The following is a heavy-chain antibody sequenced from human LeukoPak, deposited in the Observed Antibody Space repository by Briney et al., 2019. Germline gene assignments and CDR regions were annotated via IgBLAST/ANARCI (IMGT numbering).Heavy chain of an antibody. J-gene: IGHJ4*02. CDR2: ISWNSGSI. CDR1: GFTFDDYA. V-gene: IGHV3-9*01. Sequence: GGSLRLSCAASGFTFDDYAMHWVRQAPGKGLEWVSGISWNSGSIGYADSVKGRFTISRDNAKNSLYLQMNSLRAEDTALYYCAKDKGSSGTNYFDYWGQGTLVTVSS. CDR3: AKDKGSSGTNYFDY. D-gene: IGHD3-22*01.